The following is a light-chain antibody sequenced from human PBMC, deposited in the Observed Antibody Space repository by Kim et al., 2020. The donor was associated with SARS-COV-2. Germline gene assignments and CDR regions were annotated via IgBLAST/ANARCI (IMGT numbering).Light chain of an antibody. J-gene: IGLJ1*01. CDR2: QDS. Sequence: SSELTQPPSVSVSPGQTASITCSGDKLGDKYACWYQQKPGQSPVLVIYQDSKRPSGIPERFSGSNSGNTATLTISGTQAMDEADYYCQAWESSTALFGSG. V-gene: IGLV3-1*01. CDR1: KLGDKY. CDR3: QAWESSTAL.